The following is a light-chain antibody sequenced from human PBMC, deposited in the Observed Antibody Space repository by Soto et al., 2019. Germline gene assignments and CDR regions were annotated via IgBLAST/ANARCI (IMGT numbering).Light chain of an antibody. Sequence: EIVLTQSPDTLSMSPAYKPNLFCXXSQSLTNSRLAWYQQKPGQAPKVLIYGGSNRATGIPDRFSGSGSGTDFTLTISRLEPEDFAVYYCQQWSSSPRTFGQGTKVDI. V-gene: IGKV3-20*01. J-gene: IGKJ2*01. CDR1: QSLTNSR. CDR2: GGS. CDR3: QQWSSSPRT.